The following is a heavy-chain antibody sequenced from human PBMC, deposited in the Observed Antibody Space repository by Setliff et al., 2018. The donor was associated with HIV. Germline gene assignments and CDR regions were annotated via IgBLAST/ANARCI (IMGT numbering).Heavy chain of an antibody. CDR2: IHQSGRT. V-gene: IGHV4-4*02. CDR3: SRSCYCSGGSCSTFAY. J-gene: IGHJ4*02. Sequence: PSETLSLTCAVSGGSISSSDWWTWVRQPPGRGLEWIGEIHQSGRTNYNPSLKSRVTISVDQSENQFSLRLSSVTAADTAVYYCSRSCYCSGGSCSTFAYWGQGTLVTVSS. CDR1: GGSISSSDW. D-gene: IGHD2-15*01.